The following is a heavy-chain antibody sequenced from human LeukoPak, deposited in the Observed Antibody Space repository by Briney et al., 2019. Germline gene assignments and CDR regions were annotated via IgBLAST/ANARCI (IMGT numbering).Heavy chain of an antibody. CDR1: GGSFSGYY. D-gene: IGHD6-13*01. CDR2: INHSGST. J-gene: IGHJ6*03. Sequence: PSETLSLTCAVYGGSFSGYYWSWIRQPPGNGLEWIGEINHSGSTNYNPSLKSRVTISVDTAKNQFSLKLSSVTAADKAVYYCARLLDSSSWYGYYYYYYMDVWGKGTTVTISS. CDR3: ARLLDSSSWYGYYYYYYMDV. V-gene: IGHV4-34*01.